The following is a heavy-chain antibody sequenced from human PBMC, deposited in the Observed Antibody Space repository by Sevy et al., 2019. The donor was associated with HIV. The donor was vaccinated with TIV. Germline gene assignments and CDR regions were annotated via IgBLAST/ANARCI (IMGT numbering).Heavy chain of an antibody. Sequence: GGSLRLSCAASGFRFDRYSMNWVRQAPGKGLEWVSYISSGSSSINYADSVKDRFTISRDNAKTSLFLKMNSLRAEDTAVYYCARGPSIFGDVDGLNIWGQGTMVTVSS. CDR3: ARGPSIFGDVDGLNI. CDR1: GFRFDRYS. J-gene: IGHJ3*02. CDR2: ISSGSSSI. D-gene: IGHD3-3*01. V-gene: IGHV3-48*01.